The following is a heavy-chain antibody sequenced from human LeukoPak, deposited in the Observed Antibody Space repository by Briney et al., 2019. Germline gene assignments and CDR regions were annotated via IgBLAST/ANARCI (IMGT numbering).Heavy chain of an antibody. V-gene: IGHV4-38-2*01. D-gene: IGHD3-3*01. CDR3: ARYDSRGSASTKFDY. CDR1: GYSLGKNYY. CDR2: IYGRAST. Sequence: PSETLSLTCAVSGYSLGKNYYWGWIRQSPGKGLGWIGRIYGRASTSYNPSLMNRVTMSVDTSKNHFSLQLTSVTAADTAVYYCARYDSRGSASTKFDYWGPGIQVTVSS. J-gene: IGHJ4*02.